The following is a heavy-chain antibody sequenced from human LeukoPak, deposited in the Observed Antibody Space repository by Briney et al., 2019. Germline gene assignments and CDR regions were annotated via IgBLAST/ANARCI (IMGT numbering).Heavy chain of an antibody. CDR3: ARGGSYLSAFDI. CDR1: GFTFSSYW. D-gene: IGHD1-26*01. CDR2: IKKDGSEK. Sequence: PGGSLRLSCAASGFTFSSYWMSWVRQAPGKGLEWVANIKKDGSEKYYVDSVRGRFTISRDNAKTSLYLQMNSLRAEDTAVYYCARGGSYLSAFDIWGQGTMVTVSS. J-gene: IGHJ3*02. V-gene: IGHV3-7*03.